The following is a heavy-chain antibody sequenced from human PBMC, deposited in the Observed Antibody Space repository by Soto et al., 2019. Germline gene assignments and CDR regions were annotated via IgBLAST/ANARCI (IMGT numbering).Heavy chain of an antibody. J-gene: IGHJ4*02. CDR2: ISGSGADT. V-gene: IGHV3-23*01. Sequence: EVQLLESGGGLVQPGGSLRLSCAASGFTFSNYGMSWVRQAPGKGLEWVSAISGSGADTNYAASVKGRFTISRYNSKITLFLQMNSLRAEDTAVYYCAKGAPVSRCYHFFFDYWGQGTLVTVSS. CDR1: GFTFSNYG. D-gene: IGHD3-3*02. CDR3: AKGAPVSRCYHFFFDY.